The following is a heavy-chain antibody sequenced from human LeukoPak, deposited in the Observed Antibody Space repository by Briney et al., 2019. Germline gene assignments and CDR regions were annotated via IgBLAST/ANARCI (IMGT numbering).Heavy chain of an antibody. CDR3: ARDVYGDYVFDY. V-gene: IGHV3-30*02. J-gene: IGHJ4*02. Sequence: GGSLRLSCAASGFTFSSYGMHWVRQAPGKGLEWVAFIRFDGSNKYCADSVKGRFTISRDNSKNTLYLQMNSLRAEDTAVYYCARDVYGDYVFDYWGQGTLVTVSS. CDR1: GFTFSSYG. D-gene: IGHD4-17*01. CDR2: IRFDGSNK.